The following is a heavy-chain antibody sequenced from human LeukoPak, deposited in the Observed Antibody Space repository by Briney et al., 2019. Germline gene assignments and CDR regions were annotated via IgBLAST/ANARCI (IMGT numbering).Heavy chain of an antibody. D-gene: IGHD3-9*01. CDR3: ARDSRSYYDILTPYYYGMDV. CDR2: ISAYNGNT. Sequence: ASVKVSCKASGYTFTSYGISWVRQAPGQGLEWMGWISAYNGNTNYAQKLQGRVTMTTDTSTSTAYMELRSLRSDDTAVHYCARDSRSYYDILTPYYYGMDVWGQGTTVTVSS. J-gene: IGHJ6*02. CDR1: GYTFTSYG. V-gene: IGHV1-18*01.